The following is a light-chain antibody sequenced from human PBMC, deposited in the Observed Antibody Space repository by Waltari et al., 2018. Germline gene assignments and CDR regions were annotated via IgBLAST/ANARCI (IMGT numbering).Light chain of an antibody. CDR1: IGAVHSGYY. V-gene: IGLV7-43*01. CDR3: LLYFGGAHPV. J-gene: IGLJ3*02. CDR2: HTN. Sequence: QTVVTQEPSLTVSPGGTVTLTCASSIGAVHSGYYPNWFKQNPGPAPRSLIYHTNNKQPCTPARFSGSILGGKAALTLSSVQPEDESDYYCLLYFGGAHPVFGGGTKLTVL.